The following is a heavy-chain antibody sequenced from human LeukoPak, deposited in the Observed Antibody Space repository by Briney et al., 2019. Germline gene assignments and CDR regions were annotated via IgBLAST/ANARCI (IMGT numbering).Heavy chain of an antibody. CDR1: GFTFDDYT. J-gene: IGHJ4*02. V-gene: IGHV3-43*01. D-gene: IGHD6-13*01. CDR3: AKDTISRHYSSSWYRVGYFDY. Sequence: GGSLRLSCAASGFTFDDYTMHWVRQAPGKGLERVSLISWDGGSTYYADSVKGRFTISRDNSKNSLYLQMNSLRTEDTALYYCAKDTISRHYSSSWYRVGYFDYWGQGTLVTVSS. CDR2: ISWDGGST.